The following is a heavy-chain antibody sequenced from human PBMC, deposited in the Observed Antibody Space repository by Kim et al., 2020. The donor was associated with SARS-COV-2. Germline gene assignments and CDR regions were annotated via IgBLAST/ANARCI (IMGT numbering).Heavy chain of an antibody. Sequence: GGSLRLSCAASGFTVSSNYMSWVRQAPGKGLEWVSVIYSGGRTYYADSVKGRFTISRDNSKNTLYLQMNSLRAEDTAVYYCAREGGYYYGSGKYYFDYWGQGTLVTVSS. CDR3: AREGGYYYGSGKYYFDY. CDR2: IYSGGRT. D-gene: IGHD3-10*01. V-gene: IGHV3-66*01. CDR1: GFTVSSNY. J-gene: IGHJ4*02.